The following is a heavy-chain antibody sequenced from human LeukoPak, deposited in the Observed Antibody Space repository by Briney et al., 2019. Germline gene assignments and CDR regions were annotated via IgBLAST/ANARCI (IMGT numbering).Heavy chain of an antibody. CDR2: IIPIFGTA. CDR3: ARKVPNDSSGYYYRGQFDP. CDR1: GGTFSSYA. V-gene: IGHV1-69*06. J-gene: IGHJ5*02. Sequence: SVKVSCKASGGTFSSYAISWVRQAPGQGLEWMGGIIPIFGTANYAQKSQGRVTITADKSTSTAYMELSSLRSEDTAVYYCARKVPNDSSGYYYRGQFDPWGQGTLVTVSS. D-gene: IGHD3-22*01.